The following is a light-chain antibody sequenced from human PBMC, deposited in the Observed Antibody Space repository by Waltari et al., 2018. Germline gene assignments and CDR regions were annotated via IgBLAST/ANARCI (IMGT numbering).Light chain of an antibody. Sequence: DIQMTQSPSTLSASVGDRVTITCRASRSISSWLAWYQQEPGKAPKLLIYKASSLESGVPSRFRGSGSGTEFTLTISSLQPDDFATYYCQQYNSYWTFGQGTKVEIK. V-gene: IGKV1-5*03. CDR1: RSISSW. J-gene: IGKJ1*01. CDR2: KAS. CDR3: QQYNSYWT.